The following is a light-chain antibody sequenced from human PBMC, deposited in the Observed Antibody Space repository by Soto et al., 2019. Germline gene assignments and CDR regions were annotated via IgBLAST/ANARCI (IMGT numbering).Light chain of an antibody. Sequence: EIVMTQSPVTLSVSQGERATLSCRGSQNISRSLAWYQQKPGQAPRLIISETSNTATGIPARFSGSVSGTDFTLTIRRLEPQDFAVYYCQHYTSSPPITFGQWTRLEIK. CDR2: ETS. J-gene: IGKJ5*01. CDR3: QHYTSSPPIT. V-gene: IGKV3-20*01. CDR1: QNISRS.